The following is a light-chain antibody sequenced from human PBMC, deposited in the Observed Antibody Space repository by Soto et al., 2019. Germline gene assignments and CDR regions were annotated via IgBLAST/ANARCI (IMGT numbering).Light chain of an antibody. CDR1: KLGDKY. CDR2: QDI. V-gene: IGLV3-1*01. Sequence: SYELTQPPSVSVSPGQTASITCSGDKLGDKYACWYQQKPGQSPVVVIYQDIKRPSGIPERFSGSNSGNTATLTVSGTQAMDEADYYCQAWDGSTAVFGGGTKVTVL. J-gene: IGLJ2*01. CDR3: QAWDGSTAV.